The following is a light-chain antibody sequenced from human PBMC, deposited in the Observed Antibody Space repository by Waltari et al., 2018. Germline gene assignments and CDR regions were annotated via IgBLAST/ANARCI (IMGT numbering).Light chain of an antibody. CDR1: QSISTY. J-gene: IGKJ2*01. CDR2: AAS. CDR3: QQSYSTPYS. Sequence: DIQMTQSPSSLSAFVGDRVTITCRASQSISTYLNWYQQKPGKVPKFLIYAASSLQSGVPSRFSGSGSGTDFTLTISSLQPDDFATYYCQQSYSTPYSFGQGTKLEIK. V-gene: IGKV1-39*01.